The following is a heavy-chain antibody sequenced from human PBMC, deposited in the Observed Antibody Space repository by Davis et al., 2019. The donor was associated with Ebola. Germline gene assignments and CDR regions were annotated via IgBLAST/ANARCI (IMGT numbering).Heavy chain of an antibody. D-gene: IGHD4-11*01. Sequence: SETLSLTCTVSGGSISSSSYYWSWIRQPPGKGLEWIGYIYYSGSTNYNPSLKSRVTISVDTSKNQFSLKLSSVTAADTAVYYCARGRQYGWFDPWGQGTLVTVSS. J-gene: IGHJ5*02. CDR1: GGSISSSSYY. CDR3: ARGRQYGWFDP. V-gene: IGHV4-61*05. CDR2: IYYSGST.